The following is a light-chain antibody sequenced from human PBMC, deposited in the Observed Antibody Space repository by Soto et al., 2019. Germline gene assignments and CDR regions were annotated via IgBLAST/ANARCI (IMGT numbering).Light chain of an antibody. CDR1: TGAVTSGHW. Sequence: QTVVTQEPSLTVSPGGTVTLTCASSTGAVTSGHWPNWFQQKPGQAPRSLMYSTSNKHSWTPAGFSGSLLGGKAALTLSGVQPEDEAEYYCLLFFRVSQGVFGTGTKVTVL. CDR3: LLFFRVSQGV. CDR2: STS. J-gene: IGLJ1*01. V-gene: IGLV7-43*01.